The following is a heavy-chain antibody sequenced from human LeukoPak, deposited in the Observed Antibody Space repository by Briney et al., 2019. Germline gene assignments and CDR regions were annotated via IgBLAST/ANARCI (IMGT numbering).Heavy chain of an antibody. V-gene: IGHV3-23*01. J-gene: IGHJ6*03. CDR2: IVGDSSKT. CDR1: GLTFHAYA. CDR3: AKQPYNHYYLGV. Sequence: VGSLRLSCAISGLTFHAYAMTCVRQGPGNGLHGVSTIVGDSSKTYYADSVKGRFTISSDNSHYMLFLHMNNLRAHDTAIYYCAKQPYNHYYLGVRGKGTTVTAPS. D-gene: IGHD1-14*01.